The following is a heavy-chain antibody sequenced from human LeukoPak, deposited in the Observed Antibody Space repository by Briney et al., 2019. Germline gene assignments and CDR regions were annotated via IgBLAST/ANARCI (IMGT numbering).Heavy chain of an antibody. J-gene: IGHJ5*02. CDR3: ARGTSGITGTGWFDP. Sequence: SETLSLTCTVSSGSISSYYWSWVRQPAGKGLEWIGRIYASGNTNYNPSLKGRVTMTVDTSKNQFSLKLSSVTAADTSVYYCARGTSGITGTGWFDPWGQGTLVTVSS. CDR1: SGSISSYY. D-gene: IGHD1/OR15-1a*01. CDR2: IYASGNT. V-gene: IGHV4-4*07.